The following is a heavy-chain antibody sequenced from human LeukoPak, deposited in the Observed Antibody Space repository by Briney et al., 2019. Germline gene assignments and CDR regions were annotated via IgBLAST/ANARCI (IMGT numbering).Heavy chain of an antibody. CDR2: IWYGGSNK. V-gene: IGHV3-33*08. J-gene: IGHJ3*02. CDR1: GFTFSSYG. Sequence: PGRSLRLSCAASGFTFSSYGMHWVRQAPGKGLEWVAVIWYGGSNKYYADSVKGRFTISRDNSKNTLYLQMNSLRAEDTAVYYCANSRDDAFDIWGQGTMVTVSS. CDR3: ANSRDDAFDI.